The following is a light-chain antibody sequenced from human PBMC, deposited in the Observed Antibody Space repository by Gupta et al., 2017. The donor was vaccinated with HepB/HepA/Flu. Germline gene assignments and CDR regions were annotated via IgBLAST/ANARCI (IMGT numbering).Light chain of an antibody. V-gene: IGLV1-47*01. CDR3: AAWDDSQSGQGV. Sequence: QSGQTQPPSVSGTPGQSVSISCSGRPSNIGSYYVYWYQQLPGTAPKLLIYRNNERPSGVADRFSGSRSGNSASLAISGLRSEEAADYYCAAWDDSQSGQGVFGGGTKLTVL. CDR2: RNN. J-gene: IGLJ3*02. CDR1: PSNIGSYY.